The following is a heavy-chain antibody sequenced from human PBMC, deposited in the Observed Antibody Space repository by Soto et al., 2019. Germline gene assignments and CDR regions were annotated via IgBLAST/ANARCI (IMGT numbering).Heavy chain of an antibody. CDR2: ISYDGSNK. CDR3: AKDMGSSSSYFDY. J-gene: IGHJ4*02. D-gene: IGHD6-13*01. CDR1: GFTFSSYG. Sequence: GGSLRLSCAASGFTFSSYGMHWVRQAPGKGLEWVAVISYDGSNKYYADSVKGRFTISRDNSKNTLYLQMNSLRAEDTAVYYCAKDMGSSSSYFDYWGQGT. V-gene: IGHV3-30*18.